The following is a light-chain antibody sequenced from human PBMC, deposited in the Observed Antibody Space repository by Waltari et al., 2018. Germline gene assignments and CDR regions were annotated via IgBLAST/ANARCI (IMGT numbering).Light chain of an antibody. CDR3: QQYSSFST. J-gene: IGKJ2*01. V-gene: IGKV1-5*03. CDR1: QSVGTW. CDR2: MAS. Sequence: DIQMTQSPSTLSASVGDRVTISCRASQSVGTWLASYQQKPGKAPKLLIYMASSLESGVPSRFSGSGSGTEFTLTISSLQPDDFATYSCQQYSSFSTFGQGTKV.